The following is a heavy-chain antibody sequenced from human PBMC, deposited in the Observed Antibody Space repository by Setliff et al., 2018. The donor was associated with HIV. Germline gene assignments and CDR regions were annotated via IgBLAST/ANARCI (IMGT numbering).Heavy chain of an antibody. Sequence: PSETLSLTCAVYGGSFSDYSWTWIRRPPGKGLEWIGEIHHSGRTDYNPSLTSRVTMSVDSSKNQFSLRLSSVAAADTAVYYCARGRCSGGTCSGRYSYLHIDVWGKGTTVT. CDR3: ARGRCSGGTCSGRYSYLHIDV. CDR1: GGSFSDYS. V-gene: IGHV4-34*01. CDR2: IHHSGRT. J-gene: IGHJ6*03. D-gene: IGHD2-15*01.